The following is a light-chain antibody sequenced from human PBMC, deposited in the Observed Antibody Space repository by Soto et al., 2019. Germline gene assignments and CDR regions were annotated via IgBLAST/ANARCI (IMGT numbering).Light chain of an antibody. V-gene: IGKV1-39*01. J-gene: IGKJ5*01. CDR3: QQSYNNPIT. Sequence: DIQMTQSPSSLSASVGDRVIITGRASQSISRYLNWYQQRTGDAPKILIHTIFNLQSGVPSRFSGSGSGTEFTLTISSLQPEDFSTYYCQQSYNNPITFGQGTRLEIK. CDR1: QSISRY. CDR2: TIF.